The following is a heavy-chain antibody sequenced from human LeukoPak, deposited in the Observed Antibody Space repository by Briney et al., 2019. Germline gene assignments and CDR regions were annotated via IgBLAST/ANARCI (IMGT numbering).Heavy chain of an antibody. CDR1: GFTFSTYW. Sequence: WGSLRLSCAASGFTFSTYWMSWGRQAPGKGLEWVANIKQDGSEKYYVDSVKGRFTISRDNAKNSLYLQLNSLRAEDTAVYYCARDIYYDSSGYYVYWGQGTLVTVSS. J-gene: IGHJ4*02. V-gene: IGHV3-7*01. D-gene: IGHD3-22*01. CDR2: IKQDGSEK. CDR3: ARDIYYDSSGYYVY.